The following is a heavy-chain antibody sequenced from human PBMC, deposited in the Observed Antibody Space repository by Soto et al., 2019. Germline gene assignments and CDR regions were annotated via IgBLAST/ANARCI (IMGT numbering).Heavy chain of an antibody. CDR1: GYSFTSYW. Sequence: PGESLKISCKGSGYSFTSYWISWVRQMPGKGLEWMGRIDPSDSYTNYSPSFQGHVTISADKSISTAYLQWSSLKASDTAMYYCAIRELIEAAGKDYYGMDVWGQGTTVTVSS. V-gene: IGHV5-10-1*01. CDR2: IDPSDSYT. J-gene: IGHJ6*02. D-gene: IGHD6-13*01. CDR3: AIRELIEAAGKDYYGMDV.